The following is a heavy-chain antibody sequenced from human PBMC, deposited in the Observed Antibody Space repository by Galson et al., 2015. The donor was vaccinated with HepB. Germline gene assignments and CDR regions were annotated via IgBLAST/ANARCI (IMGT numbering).Heavy chain of an antibody. V-gene: IGHV3-7*01. CDR1: GFTFSSYA. CDR2: IKPDGTET. Sequence: SLRLSCAASGFTFSSYAMSFVRQAPGKGLECVASIKPDGTETQYVDPVKGRFTISRDNAKNSLYLQMNSLTVEDTAVYYCATGGLMYAFDIWGRGTKVTVSS. J-gene: IGHJ3*02. CDR3: ATGGLMYAFDI. D-gene: IGHD2-8*01.